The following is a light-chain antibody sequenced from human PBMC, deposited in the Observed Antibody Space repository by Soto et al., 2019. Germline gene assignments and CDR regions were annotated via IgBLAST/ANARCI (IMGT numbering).Light chain of an antibody. Sequence: DIQMTQSPSSLSASVTDKVTITCRASQSISTYLNWYQQKPGQAPQLLSYSASNLQSGVPSTFSGSVSVTELTLTISSLQPDDFAASCCQQSYTTPVTFRQGTRLEIK. V-gene: IGKV1-39*01. CDR2: SAS. CDR3: QQSYTTPVT. J-gene: IGKJ5*01. CDR1: QSISTY.